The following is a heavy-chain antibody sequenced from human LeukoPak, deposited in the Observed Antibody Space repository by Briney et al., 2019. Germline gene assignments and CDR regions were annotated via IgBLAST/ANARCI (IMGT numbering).Heavy chain of an antibody. CDR3: ARGRLPRYYCGSGSRFGP. D-gene: IGHD3-10*01. CDR1: GGSFSGYY. V-gene: IGHV4-34*01. J-gene: IGHJ5*02. CDR2: INHSGST. Sequence: SETLSLTCAVYGGSFSGYYWSWIRQPPGKGLEWIGEINHSGSTNYNPSLKSRVTISVDTSKNQFSLKLSSVTAADTAVYYCARGRLPRYYCGSGSRFGPWGQGTLVTASS.